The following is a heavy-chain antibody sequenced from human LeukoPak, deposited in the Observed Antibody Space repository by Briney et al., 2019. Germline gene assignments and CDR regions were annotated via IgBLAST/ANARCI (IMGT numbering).Heavy chain of an antibody. V-gene: IGHV5-51*01. CDR1: GYSFTSYW. CDR2: IYPGDSDT. Sequence: TGESLKISCKGSGYSFTSYWIGWVRQMPGKGLEWMGIIYPGDSDTRYSPSFQGQVTIPADKSISTAYLQWSSLKASDTAMYYCARRKSYFYSSSSDDDAFDIWGQGTMVTVSS. CDR3: ARRKSYFYSSSSDDDAFDI. D-gene: IGHD6-6*01. J-gene: IGHJ3*02.